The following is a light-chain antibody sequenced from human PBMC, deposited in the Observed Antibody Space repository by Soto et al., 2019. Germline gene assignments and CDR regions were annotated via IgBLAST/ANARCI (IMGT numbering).Light chain of an antibody. V-gene: IGKV3-20*01. CDR2: GAS. Sequence: EIVMTQSPATLSVSPGERATLSCRASQSVSSNLAWYQQKPGQAPRLLIYGASSRATGIPDRFSGSGSGTDFTLTISRLEPEDFAVYYCQQYGSSHRTFGQGTKVDI. J-gene: IGKJ1*01. CDR3: QQYGSSHRT. CDR1: QSVSSN.